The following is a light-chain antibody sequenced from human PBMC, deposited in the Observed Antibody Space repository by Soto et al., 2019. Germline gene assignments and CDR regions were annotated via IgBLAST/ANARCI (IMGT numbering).Light chain of an antibody. V-gene: IGLV1-44*01. CDR1: GSSIGTNT. CDR2: GNN. Sequence: QSALTQPPPASGTLVHRVTLSFFCSGSSIGTNTVNWYRQLPWTAPKLLIYGNNQRASGVPDRFSCSKSCPSAPLAISGPQSGDEVKYYCAAWDGIVNNVIFGGWT. J-gene: IGLJ2*01. CDR3: AAWDGIVNNVI.